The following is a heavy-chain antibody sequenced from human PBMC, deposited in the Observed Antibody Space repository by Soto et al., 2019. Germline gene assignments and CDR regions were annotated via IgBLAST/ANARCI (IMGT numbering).Heavy chain of an antibody. D-gene: IGHD3-22*01. CDR1: GGTFSSYA. Sequence: PSVKVSCKASGGTFSSYAISWVRQAPGQGLEWMGGIIPIFGTANYAQKFQGRVTITADESTSTAYMELSSLRSEDTAVYYCATPDHYYYDSYAFDIWCQGTMVTVSS. J-gene: IGHJ3*02. CDR3: ATPDHYYYDSYAFDI. V-gene: IGHV1-69*13. CDR2: IIPIFGTA.